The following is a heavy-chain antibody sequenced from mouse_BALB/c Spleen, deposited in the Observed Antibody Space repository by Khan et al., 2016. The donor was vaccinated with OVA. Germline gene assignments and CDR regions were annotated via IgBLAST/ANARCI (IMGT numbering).Heavy chain of an antibody. V-gene: IGHV1S56*01. D-gene: IGHD2-1*01. CDR1: GYTFTNYY. J-gene: IGHJ3*01. CDR3: SREDYFGNYRAGFAY. CDR2: IYPGNFNT. Sequence: QVQLKESGPELVKPGASVRISCKASGYTFTNYYLHWVKQRPGQGLEWIGWIYPGNFNTKYNEKFKGKATLTADKSSSTAYMQLSSLTSEDSAVYFWSREDYFGNYRAGFAYWGQGTLVTVSA.